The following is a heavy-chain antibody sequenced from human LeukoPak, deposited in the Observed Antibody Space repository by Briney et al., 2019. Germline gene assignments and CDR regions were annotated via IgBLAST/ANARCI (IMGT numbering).Heavy chain of an antibody. J-gene: IGHJ4*02. D-gene: IGHD4-17*01. CDR1: GGSISSYY. CDR2: IYYSGST. Sequence: PSETLSLTCTVSGGSISSYYWGWIRQPPGKGLEWIGSIYYSGSTYYNPSLKSRVTISVDTSKNQFSLKLSSVTAADTAMYYCASHFYGDYYFDYWGQGTLVTVSS. V-gene: IGHV4-39*07. CDR3: ASHFYGDYYFDY.